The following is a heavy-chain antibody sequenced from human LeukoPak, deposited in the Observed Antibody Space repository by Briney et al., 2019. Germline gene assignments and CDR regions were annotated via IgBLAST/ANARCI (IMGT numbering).Heavy chain of an antibody. V-gene: IGHV3-33*06. J-gene: IGHJ4*02. CDR2: IWYDGSNK. CDR3: AKDEQDNSGSYLLSLYYFDY. Sequence: PGGSLRLSCAASGFTFSSYGMLWVRQAPGKGLEWVAVIWYDGSNKYYADSVKGRFTISRDNSKNTLYLQMNSLRAEDTAVYYCAKDEQDNSGSYLLSLYYFDYWGQGTLVTVSS. CDR1: GFTFSSYG. D-gene: IGHD3-10*01.